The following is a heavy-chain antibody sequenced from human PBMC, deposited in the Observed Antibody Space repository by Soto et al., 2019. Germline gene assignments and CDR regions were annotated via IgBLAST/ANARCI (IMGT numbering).Heavy chain of an antibody. CDR2: INPSTGFT. CDR1: GYTFSRHY. D-gene: IGHD1-26*01. CDR3: AKTLSGGSYTYCRLDF. V-gene: IGHV1-46*04. Sequence: ASVKVSCKASGYTFSRHYVHWVRQAPGQGLEWMGLINPSTGFTSYAQKLKARITLTGDTSTRTVYMEVSSLTFEDTALYFCAKTLSGGSYTYCRLDFWGQGTLVTVSS. J-gene: IGHJ4*02.